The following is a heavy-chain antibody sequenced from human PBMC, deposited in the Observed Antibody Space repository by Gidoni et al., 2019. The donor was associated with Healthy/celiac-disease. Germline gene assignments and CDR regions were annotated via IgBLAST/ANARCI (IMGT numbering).Heavy chain of an antibody. CDR3: AKDGLQLWWGRYFDY. J-gene: IGHJ4*02. CDR1: GFTFDDYA. D-gene: IGHD5-18*01. V-gene: IGHV3-9*01. Sequence: EVQLVESGGGLVQPGRSLRLSCAASGFTFDDYAMHWVRQAPGKGLEWVSGISWNSGSIGYADSVKGRFTISRDNAKNSLYLQMNSLRAEDTALYYCAKDGLQLWWGRYFDYWGQGTLVTVSS. CDR2: ISWNSGSI.